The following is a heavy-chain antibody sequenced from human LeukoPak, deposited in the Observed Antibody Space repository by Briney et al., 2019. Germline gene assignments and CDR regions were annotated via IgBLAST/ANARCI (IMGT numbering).Heavy chain of an antibody. V-gene: IGHV1-2*02. CDR3: ARPTTVSHYDACDI. CDR2: INTNSGGT. Sequence: ASVKVSCKASGYTFTDYYVHWMRQAPGQGLEWMGWINTNSGGTNHAQKFQGRVTLTRDTSISTAYMELSGLRSDDTAVYYCARPTTVSHYDACDIWGQGTMVTVSS. J-gene: IGHJ3*02. D-gene: IGHD4-17*01. CDR1: GYTFTDYY.